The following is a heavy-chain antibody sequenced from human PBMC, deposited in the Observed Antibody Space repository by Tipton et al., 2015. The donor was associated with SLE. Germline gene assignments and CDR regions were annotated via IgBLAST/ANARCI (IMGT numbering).Heavy chain of an antibody. CDR2: IYYSGST. D-gene: IGHD2-21*01. Sequence: TLSLTCTVSGGSISSSSYYWGWIRQPPGKGLEWIGSIYYSGSTYYNPSLKSRVTISVDTSKNQFSLKLSSVTAADTAVYYCARDGGVIAISWYFDLWGRGTLVTVSS. CDR1: GGSISSSSYY. J-gene: IGHJ2*01. CDR3: ARDGGVIAISWYFDL. V-gene: IGHV4-39*07.